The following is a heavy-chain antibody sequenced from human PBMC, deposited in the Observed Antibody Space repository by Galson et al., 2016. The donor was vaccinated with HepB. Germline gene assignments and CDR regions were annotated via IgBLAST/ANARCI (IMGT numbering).Heavy chain of an antibody. CDR1: GYTFTNNG. J-gene: IGHJ4*02. CDR3: ARDGVTRGKLRGHDH. D-gene: IGHD3-3*01. Sequence: SVKVSCKASGYTFTNNGITWVRQAPGQGLEWMGWISPYNGNTKYAQNLQGRITMTADTSTSTAYMDLRSLKSDDTAVYFCARDGVTRGKLRGHDHWGQGTPVIVSS. V-gene: IGHV1-18*01. CDR2: ISPYNGNT.